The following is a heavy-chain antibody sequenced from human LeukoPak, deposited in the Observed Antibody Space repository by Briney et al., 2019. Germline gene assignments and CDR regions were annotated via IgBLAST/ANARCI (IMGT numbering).Heavy chain of an antibody. D-gene: IGHD5-24*01. J-gene: IGHJ4*02. V-gene: IGHV4-61*01. Sequence: SETLSLTGTVSGGSVSSGNYYWSWIRQPPGKGLEWIGYIYYSGSTNYNPSLKSRVTISVDTSKNQFSLKLSSVTAADTAVYYCARVGGRWLQLPDYWGQGTLVTVSS. CDR1: GGSVSSGNYY. CDR3: ARVGGRWLQLPDY. CDR2: IYYSGST.